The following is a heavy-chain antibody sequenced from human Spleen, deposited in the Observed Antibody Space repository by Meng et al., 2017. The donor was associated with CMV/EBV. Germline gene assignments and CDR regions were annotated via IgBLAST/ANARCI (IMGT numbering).Heavy chain of an antibody. V-gene: IGHV3-15*01. J-gene: IGHJ4*02. CDR2: IKSKVNGGTI. CDR3: ATGGLGLDY. CDR1: GFTFSNAW. Sequence: LFCAASGFTFSNAWMNWVRQAPGKGLEWISRIKSKVNGGTIDYAAPVKGRFTISRDDSKNMFYLQMKNLKTEDTAVYYCATGGLGLDYWGQGTLVTVSS. D-gene: IGHD3/OR15-3a*01.